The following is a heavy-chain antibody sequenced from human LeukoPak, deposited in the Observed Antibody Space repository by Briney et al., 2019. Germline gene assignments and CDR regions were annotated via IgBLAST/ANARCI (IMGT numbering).Heavy chain of an antibody. V-gene: IGHV4-59*01. D-gene: IGHD2-15*01. Sequence: SETLSLTCTVSGGSISSYYWSWIRQPPGKGLEWIGYIHYSGSTNYNPSLKSRVTISVDTSKNQFSLKLSSVTAADTAVYYCARDPPPSAGCSGGSCYSWFDPWGQGTLVTVSS. CDR1: GGSISSYY. CDR2: IHYSGST. CDR3: ARDPPPSAGCSGGSCYSWFDP. J-gene: IGHJ5*02.